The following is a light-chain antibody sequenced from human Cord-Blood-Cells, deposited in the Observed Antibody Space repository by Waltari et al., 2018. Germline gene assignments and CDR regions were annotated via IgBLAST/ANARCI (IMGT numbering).Light chain of an antibody. J-gene: IGLJ3*02. CDR2: GNS. V-gene: IGLV1-40*01. Sequence: QSVLTQPRSVSGGPGQRVTISCTGSSPHIGAGYDVHWYQQLPGTAPKLLIYGNSNRPSGFPDRFSGSKSGTSASLAITGLQAEDEADYYCQSYDSSLSGSVFGGGTNLTVL. CDR1: SPHIGAGYD. CDR3: QSYDSSLSGSV.